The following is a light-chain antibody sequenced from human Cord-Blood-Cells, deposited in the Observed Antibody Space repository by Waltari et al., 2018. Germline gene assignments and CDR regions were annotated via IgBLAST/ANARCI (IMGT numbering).Light chain of an antibody. CDR3: AAWDDSLSGWV. CDR2: RNN. V-gene: IGLV1-47*01. J-gene: IGLJ3*02. Sequence: QSVLTQPLSASGTPGQRVTISCSGSSSNIGRNYVYWYQQLPGTAPKLLIYRNNQRPSGVPDRFSGSKSGTSASLAISGLRSEDEADYYCAAWDDSLSGWVFGGGTKLTVL. CDR1: SSNIGRNY.